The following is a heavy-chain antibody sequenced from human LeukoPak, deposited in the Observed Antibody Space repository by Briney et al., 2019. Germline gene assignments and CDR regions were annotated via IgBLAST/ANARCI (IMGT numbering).Heavy chain of an antibody. J-gene: IGHJ4*02. D-gene: IGHD5-18*01. CDR1: GYTFSSYT. V-gene: IGHV7-4-1*02. CDR3: GRDPRLGIRGYTYGYIDY. Sequence: ASVKVSCKTSGYTFSSYTISWVRQAPGQGLEWMGWINTNTGNPTYAQGFTGRYVFSFDTSVSTAYLQISGLTADDTAVYFCGRDPRLGIRGYTYGYIDYWGQGTLVTVSS. CDR2: INTNTGNP.